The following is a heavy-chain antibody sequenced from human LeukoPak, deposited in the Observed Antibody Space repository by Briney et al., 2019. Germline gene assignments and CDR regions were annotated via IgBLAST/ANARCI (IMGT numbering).Heavy chain of an antibody. V-gene: IGHV4-34*01. J-gene: IGHJ6*02. Sequence: PSETLSLTCAVYGGSFSGYYWSWIRQPPGKGLEWIGEINHSGSTNYNPSLKSRVTISVDTSKNQFSLKRSSVTAADTAVYYCARGDYYYGMDVWGQGTTVTVSS. CDR1: GGSFSGYY. CDR2: INHSGST. CDR3: ARGDYYYGMDV.